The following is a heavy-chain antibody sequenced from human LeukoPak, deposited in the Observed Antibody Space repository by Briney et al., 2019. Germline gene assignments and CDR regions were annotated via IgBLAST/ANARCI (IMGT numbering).Heavy chain of an antibody. CDR3: AREDGGYSYGQFDY. CDR1: GGTFSSYA. D-gene: IGHD5-18*01. Sequence: SVKISCKASGGTFSSYAISWVRQAPGQGREWMGGIIPIFGTANYAQKFQGRVTITADKSTSTAYMELSSLRSEDTAVYYCAREDGGYSYGQFDYWGQGTLVTVSS. V-gene: IGHV1-69*06. J-gene: IGHJ4*02. CDR2: IIPIFGTA.